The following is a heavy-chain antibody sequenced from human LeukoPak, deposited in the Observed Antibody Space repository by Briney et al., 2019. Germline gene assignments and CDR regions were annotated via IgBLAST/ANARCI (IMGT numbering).Heavy chain of an antibody. V-gene: IGHV3-53*01. D-gene: IGHD1-26*01. CDR2: IYSGGST. CDR3: AREGIVRSTRDY. CDR1: GFTVSSNY. J-gene: IGHJ4*02. Sequence: GGSPTLSCAASGFTVSSNYMSWVRQAPGKGLEWVSIIYSGGSTYYADSVKGRFTISRDNSKNTLYLQMNSLRAEDTAVYYCAREGIVRSTRDYWDPWSLVTVSS.